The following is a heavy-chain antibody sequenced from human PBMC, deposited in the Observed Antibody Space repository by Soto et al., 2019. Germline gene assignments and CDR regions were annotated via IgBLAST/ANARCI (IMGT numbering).Heavy chain of an antibody. Sequence: ASVKVCCKASGYDFNSYGITWVRQAHGQGLEWLGWISPYSDDTKYAQKLQGRVTVTMDRSSRTVYMDLRSLRSNDTAIYYCARGGYYDSSGSRNYHYYGMNVWGQGTTVTVS. CDR2: ISPYSDDT. V-gene: IGHV1-18*01. CDR1: GYDFNSYG. CDR3: ARGGYYDSSGSRNYHYYGMNV. D-gene: IGHD3-22*01. J-gene: IGHJ6*02.